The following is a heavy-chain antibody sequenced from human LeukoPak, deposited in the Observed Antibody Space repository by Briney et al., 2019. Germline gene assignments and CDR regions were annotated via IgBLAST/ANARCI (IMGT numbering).Heavy chain of an antibody. J-gene: IGHJ5*02. Sequence: LGESLKISCKGSGYSFTSYWISWVRQMPGKGLEWMGRIDPSDSYTNYSPSFQGPVTTSADKSISTAYLQWSSLKASDTAMYYCARHGGYCSSTSCYGIGWFDPWGQGTLVTVSS. CDR1: GYSFTSYW. CDR3: ARHGGYCSSTSCYGIGWFDP. D-gene: IGHD2-2*01. CDR2: IDPSDSYT. V-gene: IGHV5-10-1*01.